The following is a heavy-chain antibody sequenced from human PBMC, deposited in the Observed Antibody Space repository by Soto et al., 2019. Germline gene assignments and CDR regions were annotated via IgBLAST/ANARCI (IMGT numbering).Heavy chain of an antibody. J-gene: IGHJ3*02. Sequence: PSETLSLTYAVSGGSISSGGYSWSWIRQPPGKGLEWIGYIYHSGSTNYNPSLKSRVTISVDTSKNQFSLKLSSVTAADTAVYYCARGKSPQYYIDIWGQGTMVTVSS. D-gene: IGHD2-8*01. V-gene: IGHV4-30-2*01. CDR1: GGSISSGGYS. CDR2: IYHSGST. CDR3: ARGKSPQYYIDI.